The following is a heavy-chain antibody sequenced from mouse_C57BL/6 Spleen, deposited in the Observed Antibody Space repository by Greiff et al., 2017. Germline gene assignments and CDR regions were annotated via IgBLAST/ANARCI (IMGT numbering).Heavy chain of an antibody. CDR2: INPGSGGT. CDR1: GYAFTNYL. J-gene: IGHJ2*01. Sequence: QVKLQQSGAELVRPGTSVKVSCKASGYAFTNYLIEWVKQRPGQGLEWIGVINPGSGGTNYNEKFKGKATLTADKSSSTAYMQLSSLTSEYSAVYFDARSTNYYNNFDYWGQGTTLTVSS. V-gene: IGHV1-54*01. CDR3: ARSTNYYNNFDY. D-gene: IGHD1-1*01.